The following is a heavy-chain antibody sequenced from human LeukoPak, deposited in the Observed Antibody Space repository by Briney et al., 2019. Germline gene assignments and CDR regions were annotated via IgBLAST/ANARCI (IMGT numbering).Heavy chain of an antibody. CDR1: GFTFSSYW. J-gene: IGHJ4*02. CDR3: ARCRYCSGGSCYYYFDY. D-gene: IGHD2-15*01. V-gene: IGHV3-7*01. Sequence: GGSLRLSCAASGFTFSSYWMSWVRQAPGKGLEWVANIKRDGSEKYYVDSVKGRFTISRDNAKNSLYLQMNSLRAEDTAVYYCARCRYCSGGSCYYYFDYWGQGTQVTVS. CDR2: IKRDGSEK.